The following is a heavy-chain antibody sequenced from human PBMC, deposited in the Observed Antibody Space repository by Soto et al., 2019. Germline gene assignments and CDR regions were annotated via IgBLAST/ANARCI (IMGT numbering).Heavy chain of an antibody. CDR3: ASGSGGYYNPYYFDY. V-gene: IGHV4-34*01. CDR1: GGSFSGYY. CDR2: INHSGST. D-gene: IGHD3-22*01. Sequence: SETLSLTCAVYGGSFSGYYWSWIRQPPGKGLEWIGEINHSGSTNYNPSLKSRVTISVDTSKNQFSLKLSSVTAADTAVYYCASGSGGYYNPYYFDYWGQGTLVAVSS. J-gene: IGHJ4*02.